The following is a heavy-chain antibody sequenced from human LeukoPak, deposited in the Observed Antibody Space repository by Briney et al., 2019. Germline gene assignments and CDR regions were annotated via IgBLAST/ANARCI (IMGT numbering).Heavy chain of an antibody. D-gene: IGHD4-23*01. CDR2: IYTSGST. J-gene: IGHJ4*02. CDR3: ARATYTYGGKGSAFDY. V-gene: IGHV4-4*07. Sequence: PSETLSLTCTVSGGSISSYYWSWTRQPAGKGLEWIGRIYTSGSTNYNPSLKSRVTMSVDTSKNQFSLKLSSVTAADTAVYYCARATYTYGGKGSAFDYWGQGTLVTVSS. CDR1: GGSISSYY.